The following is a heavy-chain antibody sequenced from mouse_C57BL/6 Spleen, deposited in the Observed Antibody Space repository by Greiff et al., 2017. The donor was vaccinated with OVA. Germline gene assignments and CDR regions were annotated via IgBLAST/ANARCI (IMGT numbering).Heavy chain of an antibody. Sequence: DVKLVESEGGLVQPGSSMKLSCTASGFTFSDYYMAWVRQVPEKGLEWVANINYDGSSTYYLDSLKSRFIISRDNAKNILYLQMSSLKSEDTATYYCARVIYYGSSWDWYFDVWGTGTTVTVSS. CDR1: GFTFSDYY. D-gene: IGHD1-1*01. V-gene: IGHV5-16*01. J-gene: IGHJ1*03. CDR3: ARVIYYGSSWDWYFDV. CDR2: INYDGSST.